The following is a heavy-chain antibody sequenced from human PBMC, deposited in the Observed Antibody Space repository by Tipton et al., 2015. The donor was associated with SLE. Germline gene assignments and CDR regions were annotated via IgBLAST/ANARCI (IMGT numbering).Heavy chain of an antibody. CDR1: GFAFSSYG. V-gene: IGHV3-30*02. CDR2: IRYDGSNK. Sequence: SLRLSCAAPGFAFSSYGMHWVRQAPGKGLEWVAFIRYDGSNKYYADSVKGRFTISRDNSKNTLYLQMNSLRAEDTAVYYCAKDLGCSGGSCYGPGYFDYWGQGTLVTVSS. D-gene: IGHD2-15*01. CDR3: AKDLGCSGGSCYGPGYFDY. J-gene: IGHJ4*02.